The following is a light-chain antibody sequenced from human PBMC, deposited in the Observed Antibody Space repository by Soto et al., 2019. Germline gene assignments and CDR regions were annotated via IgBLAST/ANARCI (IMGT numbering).Light chain of an antibody. CDR3: AAWDDSLSGLVV. V-gene: IGLV1-44*01. J-gene: IGLJ2*01. CDR1: SSNIGSNT. CDR2: GIN. Sequence: QSVLTQPPSASGTPGQRVTISCSGSSSNIGSNTVTWYQQLPGTAPKLLIFGINQRPSGVPDRFSGSKSGTSASLAISGLQSEDEADYYCAAWDDSLSGLVVFGGGTQLTVL.